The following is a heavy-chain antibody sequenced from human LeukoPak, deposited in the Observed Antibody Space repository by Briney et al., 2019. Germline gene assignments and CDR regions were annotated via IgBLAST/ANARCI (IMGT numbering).Heavy chain of an antibody. J-gene: IGHJ6*03. CDR3: AKEGYSTSGFYYYYYMDV. CDR2: IYSGGST. CDR1: GLTVSSNC. D-gene: IGHD6-13*01. Sequence: GGSLRLSCAASGLTVSSNCMSWVRQAPGKGLEWVSFIYSGGSTYYTDSVKGRFTISRDNSKNTLYLQMNSLRAEDTAVYYCAKEGYSTSGFYYYYYMDVWGKGTTVTVSS. V-gene: IGHV3-53*05.